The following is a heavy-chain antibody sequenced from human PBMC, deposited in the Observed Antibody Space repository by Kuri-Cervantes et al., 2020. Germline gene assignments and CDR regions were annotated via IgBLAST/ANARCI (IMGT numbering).Heavy chain of an antibody. V-gene: IGHV3-48*03. D-gene: IGHD5-12*01. CDR2: ISGSDNTI. J-gene: IGHJ4*02. CDR3: AKDKGSRGYDSIDY. CDR1: GFTFSSYE. Sequence: GESLKISCAASGFTFSSYEMNWVRQAPGKGLEWLSYISGSDNTIYYADSVKGRFTISRDNAKNSLYLQMNSLRDEDTAVYYCAKDKGSRGYDSIDYWGQGTLVTVSS.